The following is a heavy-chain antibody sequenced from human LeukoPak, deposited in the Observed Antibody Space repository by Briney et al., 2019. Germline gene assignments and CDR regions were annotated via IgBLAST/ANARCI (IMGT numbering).Heavy chain of an antibody. CDR3: AKDQSSSWYNFDY. D-gene: IGHD6-13*01. J-gene: IGHJ4*02. CDR1: GFTFSSYG. CDR2: IRYDGSNE. V-gene: IGHV3-30*02. Sequence: SGGSLRLSCAASGFTFSSYGMHWVRQAPGKGLEWVAFIRYDGSNEYYADSVKGRFTISRDNSKNTLYLQMNSLRAEDTAVYYCAKDQSSSWYNFDYWGQGTLVTVSS.